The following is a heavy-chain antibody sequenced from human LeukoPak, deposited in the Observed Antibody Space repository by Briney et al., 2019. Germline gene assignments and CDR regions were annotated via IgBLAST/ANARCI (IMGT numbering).Heavy chain of an antibody. CDR2: IWYDGSNK. V-gene: IGHV3-33*08. J-gene: IGHJ4*02. D-gene: IGHD3-22*01. CDR3: ARGVNYFDY. CDR1: GFTFSSYE. Sequence: GGSLRLSCAASGFTFSSYEMNWVRRAPGKGLEWVAVIWYDGSNKYYADSVKGRFTISRDNSKNTLYLQMNSLRAEDTAVYYCARGVNYFDYWGQGTLVTVSS.